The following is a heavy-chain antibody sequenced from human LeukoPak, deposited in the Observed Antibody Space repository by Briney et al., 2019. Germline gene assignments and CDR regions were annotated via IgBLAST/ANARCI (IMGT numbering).Heavy chain of an antibody. D-gene: IGHD3-22*01. CDR1: GFSFSDYS. CDR2: ISSYSTYI. CDR3: ARDSFAGYDSGGYSSYDY. J-gene: IGHJ4*02. V-gene: IGHV3-21*01. Sequence: GGSLRLSCAASGFSFSDYSMNWVRQAPGKGLEWVSFISSYSTYIYYADSLKGRFTISRDNAKNSLYLQMNSLRAEDTAVYYCARDSFAGYDSGGYSSYDYWGQGTLVTVSP.